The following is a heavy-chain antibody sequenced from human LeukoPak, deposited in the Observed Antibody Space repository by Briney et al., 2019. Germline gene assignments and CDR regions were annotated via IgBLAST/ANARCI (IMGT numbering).Heavy chain of an antibody. V-gene: IGHV1-3*01. Sequence: ASVKVSCKASGYTFNNYAINWVRQAPGQGLEWMGWINAGNGNTKYSQKFQGRVTITRDTSASTAYMELSSLRSEDTAVYYCARSGKYYDFWSGYYPPVGYYYGMDVWGQGTTVTVSS. CDR1: GYTFNNYA. D-gene: IGHD3-3*01. CDR3: ARSGKYYDFWSGYYPPVGYYYGMDV. CDR2: INAGNGNT. J-gene: IGHJ6*02.